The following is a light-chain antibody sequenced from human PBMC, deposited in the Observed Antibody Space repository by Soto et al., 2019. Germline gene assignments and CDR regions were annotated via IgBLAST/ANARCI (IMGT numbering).Light chain of an antibody. Sequence: EVVLTQSPATLSSSPGESVTLSCRASQSINTYLAWYQQKPGQAPRFLIYDASYRAAGIPSRFSGSGSGTDFTLTISSLEPADFAIYHCQQRSNWPLTFGGGTKVEI. CDR2: DAS. J-gene: IGKJ4*01. CDR1: QSINTY. V-gene: IGKV3-11*01. CDR3: QQRSNWPLT.